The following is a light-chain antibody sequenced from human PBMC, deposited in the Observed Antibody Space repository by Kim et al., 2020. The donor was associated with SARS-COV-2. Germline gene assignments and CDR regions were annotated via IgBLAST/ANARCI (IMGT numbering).Light chain of an antibody. CDR2: QDN. Sequence: SVSPGQTNSITCPADKLGDKYVSWYRQRPGQSPVVVIYQDNKRPSWIPERFSGSNSGNTATLTISGTQAMDEADYYCQAWDSTSVIFGGGTQLTVL. CDR1: KLGDKY. J-gene: IGLJ2*01. CDR3: QAWDSTSVI. V-gene: IGLV3-1*01.